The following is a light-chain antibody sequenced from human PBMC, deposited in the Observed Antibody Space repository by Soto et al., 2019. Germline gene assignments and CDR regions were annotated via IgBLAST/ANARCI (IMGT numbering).Light chain of an antibody. J-gene: IGKJ5*01. CDR2: DAS. CDR1: QSIGRR. V-gene: IGKV1-5*01. Sequence: DIQMTQSPSTLSASVGDRVTITCRASQSIGRRLAWYQQKPGKAPKLLIYDASSLESGVPSRFSGSGSGTDFTLTISSLQPEDFATYSCQQLNSYPLTFGQGTRLEIK. CDR3: QQLNSYPLT.